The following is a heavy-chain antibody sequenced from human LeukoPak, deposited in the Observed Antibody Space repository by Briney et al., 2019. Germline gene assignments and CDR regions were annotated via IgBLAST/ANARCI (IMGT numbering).Heavy chain of an antibody. V-gene: IGHV3-7*02. CDR3: TRVQAGRSGHMDV. Sequence: GGSLRLSCAASGFTFSSYWMSWVRQAPGKGLEWVAHIKEDGSDTTYADSVKGRFTISRDNSKNTLYLQMNSLRDEDAAVYQCTRVQAGRSGHMDVWGRGTTVTVSS. J-gene: IGHJ6*02. D-gene: IGHD2-8*02. CDR2: IKEDGSDT. CDR1: GFTFSSYW.